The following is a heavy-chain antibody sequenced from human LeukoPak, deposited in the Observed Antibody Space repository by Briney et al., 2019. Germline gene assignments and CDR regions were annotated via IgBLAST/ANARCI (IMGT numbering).Heavy chain of an antibody. CDR2: ISSSSSTI. CDR1: GFTFSTYT. CDR3: ARDPPSISREARAMTDIDH. Sequence: AGSLRLSCAASGFTFSTYTMNWVRQAPGKGLECVSYISSSSSTIHYADSVKGRFTISRDNAKNSLYLQMNSLRDEDTAVYYCARDPPSISREARAMTDIDHWGQGTLVTVSS. D-gene: IGHD5-18*01. V-gene: IGHV3-48*02. J-gene: IGHJ4*02.